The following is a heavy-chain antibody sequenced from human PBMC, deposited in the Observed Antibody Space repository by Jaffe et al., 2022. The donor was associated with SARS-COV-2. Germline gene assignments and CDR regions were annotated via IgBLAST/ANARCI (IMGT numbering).Heavy chain of an antibody. V-gene: IGHV3-21*01. CDR2: ISSSSSYI. CDR3: ARDLPSPNRGSSPTGKVRGGADY. Sequence: EVQLVESGGGLVKPGGSLRLSCAASGFTFSSYSMNWVRQAPGKGLEWVSSISSSSSYIYYADSVKGRFTISRDNAKNSLYLQMNSLRAEDTAVYYCARDLPSPNRGSSPTGKVRGGADYWGQGTLVTVSS. J-gene: IGHJ4*02. D-gene: IGHD3-10*01. CDR1: GFTFSSYS.